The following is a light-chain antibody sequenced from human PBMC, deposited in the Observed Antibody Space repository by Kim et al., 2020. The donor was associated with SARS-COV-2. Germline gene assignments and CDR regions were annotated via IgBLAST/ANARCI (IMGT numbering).Light chain of an antibody. J-gene: IGKJ1*01. CDR3: QQYYTYPRT. Sequence: ASTGDRVTITCRASQGISSYLAWYQQKPGKAPKLLIYAASTLQSGVPSRFSGSGSGTDFTLTISCLQSEDFATYYCQQYYTYPRTFGQGTKVDIK. V-gene: IGKV1-8*01. CDR2: AAS. CDR1: QGISSY.